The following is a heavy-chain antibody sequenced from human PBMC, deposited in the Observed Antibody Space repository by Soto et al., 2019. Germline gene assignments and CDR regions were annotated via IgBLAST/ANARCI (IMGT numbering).Heavy chain of an antibody. Sequence: GGSLRLSCSASGFIFSSHGMHWVRQAPGKGLEWVAVIWYDGSNKYYADSVKGRFTISRDNSKNTLYLQMNSLRAEDTAVYYCARDQPSSIAVAAPTPDCWGQGTLVTVSS. CDR2: IWYDGSNK. D-gene: IGHD6-19*01. V-gene: IGHV3-33*08. CDR3: ARDQPSSIAVAAPTPDC. CDR1: GFIFSSHG. J-gene: IGHJ4*02.